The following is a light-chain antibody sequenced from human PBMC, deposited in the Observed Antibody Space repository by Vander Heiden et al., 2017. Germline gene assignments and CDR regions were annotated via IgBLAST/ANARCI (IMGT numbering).Light chain of an antibody. CDR3: SSYTSSSTLV. CDR1: SSDVGGYNY. Sequence: QSALTQPASVSGSPGRSITISCTGTSSDVGGYNYVSWYQQHPGKAPKLMIYDVSNRPSGVSNRFSGSKSGNTACLTISGLQAEDEADYYCSSYTSSSTLVFGGGTKLTVL. V-gene: IGLV2-14*03. CDR2: DVS. J-gene: IGLJ2*01.